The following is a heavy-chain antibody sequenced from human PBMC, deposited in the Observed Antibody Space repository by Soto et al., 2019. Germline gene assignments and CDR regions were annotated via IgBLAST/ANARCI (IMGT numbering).Heavy chain of an antibody. CDR3: ARDPKYNWNYVDYYYGMDV. D-gene: IGHD1-7*01. Sequence: GASVKVSCKASGYTFTSYGISWVRQAPGQGLEWMGWISAYNGNTNYAQKLQGRVTMTTDTSTSTAYMELRSLRSHDTAVYYCARDPKYNWNYVDYYYGMDVWGQGTTVTVSS. J-gene: IGHJ6*02. CDR1: GYTFTSYG. CDR2: ISAYNGNT. V-gene: IGHV1-18*04.